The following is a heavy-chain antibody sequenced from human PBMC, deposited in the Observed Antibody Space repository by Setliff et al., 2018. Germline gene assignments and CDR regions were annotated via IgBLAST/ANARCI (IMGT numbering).Heavy chain of an antibody. CDR3: ARGKSVTASNWFDP. V-gene: IGHV4-59*10. CDR2: IYTSGST. Sequence: LSLTCAVYGGSFNSYYWSWIRQPAGKGLEWIGRIYTSGSTNYNPSLKSRVTISVDTSKNQFSLKLSSVTAADPAVYYCARGKSVTASNWFDPWGQGTLVTVSS. D-gene: IGHD5-18*01. J-gene: IGHJ5*02. CDR1: GGSFNSYY.